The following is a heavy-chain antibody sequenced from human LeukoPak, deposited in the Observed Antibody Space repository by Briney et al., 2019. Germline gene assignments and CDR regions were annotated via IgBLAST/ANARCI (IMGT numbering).Heavy chain of an antibody. J-gene: IGHJ4*02. CDR3: ARDFPTYYYDSSGFGY. Sequence: GGSLRLSCAASGFTFSSYSMNWVRQAPGKGLEWVSYISSSSSTIYYADSVKGRFTISRDNAKNSLYLQMNSLRAEDTAVYYCARDFPTYYYDSSGFGYWGQGTLVTVSS. D-gene: IGHD3-22*01. CDR1: GFTFSSYS. V-gene: IGHV3-48*04. CDR2: ISSSSSTI.